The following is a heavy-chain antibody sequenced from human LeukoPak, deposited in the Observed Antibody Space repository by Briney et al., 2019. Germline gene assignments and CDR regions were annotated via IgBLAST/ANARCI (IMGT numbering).Heavy chain of an antibody. Sequence: PGGSLRLSCAAYGFTLSAYGMMWVRQAPGKGIEWVSCIFSTYDATFYADSVQGRFIISRDNSESTVSLQMNSLRAEDTAVYYCARGKAGGLVDLFDLWGQGTLVTVSS. J-gene: IGHJ5*02. CDR2: IFSTYDAT. V-gene: IGHV3-23*01. CDR3: ARGKAGGLVDLFDL. CDR1: GFTLSAYG. D-gene: IGHD3/OR15-3a*01.